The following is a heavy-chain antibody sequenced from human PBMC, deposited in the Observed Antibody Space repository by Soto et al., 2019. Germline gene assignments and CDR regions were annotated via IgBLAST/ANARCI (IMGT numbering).Heavy chain of an antibody. CDR3: ERGALCFLQWFDP. J-gene: IGHJ5*02. D-gene: IGHD2-21*01. V-gene: IGHV4-61*01. CDR1: GASFNSENFY. CDR2: VYYSGST. Sequence: XAILSLPFTVSGASFNSENFYWSWIRQPPGKGLEWIGYVYYSGSTNYNPSLKSRATISSDTYKNQFSLKMTSMTSADTALYYCERGALCFLQWFDPWGQGTLVTVSS.